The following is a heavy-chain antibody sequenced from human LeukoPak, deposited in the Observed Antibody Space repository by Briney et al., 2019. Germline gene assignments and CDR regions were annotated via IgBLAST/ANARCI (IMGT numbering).Heavy chain of an antibody. D-gene: IGHD6-13*01. CDR1: GFTFSSYA. J-gene: IGHJ4*02. Sequence: GGSLRLSCAASGFTFSSYAMSWVRQAPGKGLEWVSAISGSGGSTYCADSVKGRFTISRDNSKNTLYLQMNSLRAEDTAVYYCAKDRESAAALGEYYFDYWGQGTLVTVSS. V-gene: IGHV3-23*01. CDR2: ISGSGGST. CDR3: AKDRESAAALGEYYFDY.